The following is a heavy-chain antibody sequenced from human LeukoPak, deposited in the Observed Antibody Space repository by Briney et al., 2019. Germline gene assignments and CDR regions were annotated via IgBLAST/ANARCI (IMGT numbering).Heavy chain of an antibody. CDR3: AKDIQDTAMVSVYGMDV. V-gene: IGHV3-30*18. Sequence: GGSLRLSCAASGFTSSSYWMSWVRQAPGKGLEWVAVISYDGSNKYYADSVKGRFTISRDNSKNTLYLQMNSLRAEDTAVYYCAKDIQDTAMVSVYGMDVWGQGTTVTVSS. J-gene: IGHJ6*02. CDR2: ISYDGSNK. CDR1: GFTSSSYW. D-gene: IGHD5-18*01.